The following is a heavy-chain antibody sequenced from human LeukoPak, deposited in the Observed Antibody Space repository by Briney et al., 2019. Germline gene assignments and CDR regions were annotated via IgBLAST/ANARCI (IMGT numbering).Heavy chain of an antibody. CDR3: ARDGRGDYYDSSGYTNDY. CDR2: INSDESST. V-gene: IGHV3-74*01. Sequence: GGSLRLSCAASGFTFSSYWMHWVRQAPGKGLMWLSRINSDESSTSYADSVKGRFTISRDNAQNTLYLQMNSLRAEDTAVYYCARDGRGDYYDSSGYTNDYWGQGTLVTVSS. D-gene: IGHD3-22*01. CDR1: GFTFSSYW. J-gene: IGHJ4*02.